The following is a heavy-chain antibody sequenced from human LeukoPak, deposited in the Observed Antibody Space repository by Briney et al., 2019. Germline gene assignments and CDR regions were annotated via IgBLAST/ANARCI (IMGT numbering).Heavy chain of an antibody. CDR2: MYYSGNT. CDR3: ARRGDY. J-gene: IGHJ4*02. Sequence: PSETLSLTCSASGGSISTNFYYWGWIRQPPGKGLEWIGSMYYSGNTYYSPSLESRVTISADTSKNQFFLKLSSVTAADTAVYYCARRGDYWGRGTPVTVPS. V-gene: IGHV4-39*01. CDR1: GGSISTNFYY. D-gene: IGHD3-16*01.